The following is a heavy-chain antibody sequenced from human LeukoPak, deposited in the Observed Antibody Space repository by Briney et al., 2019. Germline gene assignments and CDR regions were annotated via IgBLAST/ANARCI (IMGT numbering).Heavy chain of an antibody. J-gene: IGHJ6*03. CDR3: ARIVSGYLPHYYYMDV. Sequence: PSETLSLTCAVSGYSISSAYYWGWIRQPPGKGLEWIGSIYHSGSTYYNPSLKSRVTISVDTSKNQFSLKLSSVTAADTAVYYCARIVSGYLPHYYYMDVWGKGTTVTVSS. V-gene: IGHV4-38-2*01. CDR1: GYSISSAYY. CDR2: IYHSGST. D-gene: IGHD3-9*01.